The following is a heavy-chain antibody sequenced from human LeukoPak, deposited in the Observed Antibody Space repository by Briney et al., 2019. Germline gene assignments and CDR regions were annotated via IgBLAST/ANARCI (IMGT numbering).Heavy chain of an antibody. Sequence: GGSLRLSCAASGFTFSSYWMSWVCQAPGKGLEWVANIKQDGSEKYYVDSVKGRFTISRDNAKNSLYLQMNSLRAEGTAVYYCARYRYNWNLIPYYFDYWGQGTLVTVSS. D-gene: IGHD1-7*01. CDR1: GFTFSSYW. CDR3: ARYRYNWNLIPYYFDY. V-gene: IGHV3-7*01. CDR2: IKQDGSEK. J-gene: IGHJ4*02.